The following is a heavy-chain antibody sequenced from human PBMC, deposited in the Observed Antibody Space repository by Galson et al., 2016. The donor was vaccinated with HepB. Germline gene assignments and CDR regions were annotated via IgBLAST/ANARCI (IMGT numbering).Heavy chain of an antibody. CDR2: IIPIFGTT. CDR3: ARDSRWFGEFAGG. J-gene: IGHJ4*02. V-gene: IGHV1-69*06. Sequence: SVKVSCKASGGTFSSYAISWVRQAPGQGLEWMGGIIPIFGTTNYAQKFQGRVTITADKSTSTAYMELSSLRSEDTAVYYCARDSRWFGEFAGGWGQGTLVTVSS. CDR1: GGTFSSYA. D-gene: IGHD3-10*01.